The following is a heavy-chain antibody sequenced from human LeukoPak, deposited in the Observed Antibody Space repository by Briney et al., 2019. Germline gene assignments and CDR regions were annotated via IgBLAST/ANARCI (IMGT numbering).Heavy chain of an antibody. CDR2: ITPGGSNM. Sequence: GGSLRLSCAASGFTFSSSNMNWVRQTPEKGLEWVSTITPGGSNMYYHDSVKGRFTVSRDNAKNSLYLQMNSLRAGDTAVYYCARDRSGIHYANDAFDIWGQGTMVTVSS. D-gene: IGHD4-17*01. CDR1: GFTFSSSN. V-gene: IGHV3-21*01. J-gene: IGHJ3*02. CDR3: ARDRSGIHYANDAFDI.